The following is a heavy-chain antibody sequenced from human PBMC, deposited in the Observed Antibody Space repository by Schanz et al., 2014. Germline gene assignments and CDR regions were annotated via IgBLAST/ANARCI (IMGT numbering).Heavy chain of an antibody. CDR2: IYSDGST. J-gene: IGHJ6*02. CDR1: GFTFSKYG. V-gene: IGHV3-NL1*01. Sequence: QVQLVESGGGVVQPGRSLRLSCAASGFTFSKYGMHWVRQAPGKGLECVSIIYSDGSTYYVDSVKGRFIISRDNSKNTVYLQMNSLRVEDTAVYYCAKDDTQVNGMDVWGQGTTVTVSS. CDR3: AKDDTQVNGMDV.